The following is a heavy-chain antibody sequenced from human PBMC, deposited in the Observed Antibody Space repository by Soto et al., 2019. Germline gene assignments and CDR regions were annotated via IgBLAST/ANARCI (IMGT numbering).Heavy chain of an antibody. CDR3: ARPLSPYYYYYGMDV. Sequence: GESLKIACKGSGYSFTSNWIGWVRQMPGKGLEWMGIIYPGDSDTRYSPAFQGQVTISADKSISTAYLQWSSLKASDTAMYYCARPLSPYYYYYGMDVWGQGTTVTVSS. CDR2: IYPGDSDT. V-gene: IGHV5-51*01. J-gene: IGHJ6*02. CDR1: GYSFTSNW.